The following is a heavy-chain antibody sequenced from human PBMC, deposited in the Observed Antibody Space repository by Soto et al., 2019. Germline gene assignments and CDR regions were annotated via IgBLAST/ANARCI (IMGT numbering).Heavy chain of an antibody. CDR3: ARRISNWYFDL. V-gene: IGHV5-51*01. Sequence: GGSLKISCKGSGYTFTSYWVGWVRQMPGKGLEWMGIIYPGDSHTTYSPSFQGQVAISADKSISTAYLQWSSLKASDTAMYYCARRISNWYFDLWGRGTLVTVSS. D-gene: IGHD3-3*02. CDR1: GYTFTSYW. CDR2: IYPGDSHT. J-gene: IGHJ2*01.